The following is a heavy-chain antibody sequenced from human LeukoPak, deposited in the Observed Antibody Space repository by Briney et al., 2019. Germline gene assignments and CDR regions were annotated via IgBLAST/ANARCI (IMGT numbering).Heavy chain of an antibody. CDR1: GYTCTGYY. Sequence: ASVKVSCKASGYTCTGYYMHWVRQASGQGLEWMGCINLNSGGTNYAQKSQGRVTMTRDTSISTAYMQLSRLRSDDTAVYYCARSGSRFLEWFPSLFVYWRQATLVTVSS. V-gene: IGHV1-2*02. CDR2: INLNSGGT. D-gene: IGHD3-3*01. CDR3: ARSGSRFLEWFPSLFVY. J-gene: IGHJ4*02.